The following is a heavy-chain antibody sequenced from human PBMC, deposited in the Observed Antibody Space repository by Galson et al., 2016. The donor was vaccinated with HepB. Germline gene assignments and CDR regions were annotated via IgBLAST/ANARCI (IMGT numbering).Heavy chain of an antibody. CDR1: GESLSGYF. V-gene: IGHV4-34*01. Sequence: ETLSLTCNVFGESLSGYFCSWIRQPPGKGLEWIGEVNHRGTTKYDPSLESRVTISADTSKNQFSLNLSSVTAADTAVYFCARDGFPGFGSFFDYWGHGALVTVSS. D-gene: IGHD3-10*01. CDR3: ARDGFPGFGSFFDY. J-gene: IGHJ4*01. CDR2: VNHRGTT.